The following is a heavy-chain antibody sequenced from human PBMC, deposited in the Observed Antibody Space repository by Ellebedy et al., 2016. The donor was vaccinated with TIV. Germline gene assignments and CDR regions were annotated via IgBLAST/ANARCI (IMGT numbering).Heavy chain of an antibody. D-gene: IGHD3-9*01. CDR1: GFSFSSYW. J-gene: IGHJ4*02. V-gene: IGHV3-7*03. CDR2: MRQDGSEK. CDR3: ARVDILRWYYFDS. Sequence: GESLKISCAGSGFSFSSYWMSWVRQAPGKGLEWVANMRQDGSEKYYVDSVKGRFTISRDNTKNSLYVQMNSLRVEDTAVYYCARVDILRWYYFDSWGQGTLVTVSS.